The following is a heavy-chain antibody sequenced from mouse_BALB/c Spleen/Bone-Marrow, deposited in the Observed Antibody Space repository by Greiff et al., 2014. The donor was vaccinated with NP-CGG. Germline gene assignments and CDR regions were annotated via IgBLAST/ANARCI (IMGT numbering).Heavy chain of an antibody. CDR3: AGGGGYGNCPWFAY. J-gene: IGHJ3*01. D-gene: IGHD2-10*02. Sequence: QVQLQQSGPELVKPGALVKISCKASGYTFTSYDINWVKQRPGQGLEWIGRIYPGDGSTKYNEKFKGKATVTADKSSSTAYMQLSSLTSKYSAVYFFAGGGGYGNCPWFAYWGQGTLVTVSA. CDR1: GYTFTSYD. CDR2: IYPGDGST. V-gene: IGHV1S56*01.